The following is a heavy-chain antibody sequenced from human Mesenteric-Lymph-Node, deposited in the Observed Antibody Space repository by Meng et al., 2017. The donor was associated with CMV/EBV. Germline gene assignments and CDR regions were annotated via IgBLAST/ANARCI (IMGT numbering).Heavy chain of an antibody. CDR2: INSDGSDT. V-gene: IGHV3-74*01. D-gene: IGHD4-23*01. Sequence: GESLKISCAASGFTFSRYWMYWVRQTPGKGLVWVSRINSDGSDTIYADSVKGRFTISRDNAKNTLYLQMNSLRAEDTAVYYCAKGVTSPLGYWGQGTLVTVSS. CDR1: GFTFSRYW. J-gene: IGHJ4*02. CDR3: AKGVTSPLGY.